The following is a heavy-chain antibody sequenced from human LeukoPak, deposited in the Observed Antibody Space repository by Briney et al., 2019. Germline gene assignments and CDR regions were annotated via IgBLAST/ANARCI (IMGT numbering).Heavy chain of an antibody. CDR1: GGSISRSSAY. CDR3: VSPRGFSYGYFDY. J-gene: IGHJ4*02. D-gene: IGHD5-18*01. V-gene: IGHV4-39*01. Sequence: SETQSLTCTVSGGSISRSSAYWGWIRQPPGNGLEWIGSIYYSKNTYYNPSLKSRVTISADPSKSQFPLTLGSVSATDTAVYYCVSPRGFSYGYFDYWGQGTLVTVSS. CDR2: IYYSKNT.